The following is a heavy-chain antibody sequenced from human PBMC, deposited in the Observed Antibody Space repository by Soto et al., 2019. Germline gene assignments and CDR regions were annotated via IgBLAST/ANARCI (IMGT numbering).Heavy chain of an antibody. CDR3: ARDEDSSGWYYFDY. Sequence: EVQLVESGGGLVQPGGSLRLSCAASGFTFSSYWMHWVRQAPGKGLMWVSRINRDGSTTSYADSVKGRFTISRDNAKNTLYLQMNSLRAEDTAVYCCARDEDSSGWYYFDYWGQGTLVTVSS. J-gene: IGHJ4*02. CDR2: INRDGSTT. V-gene: IGHV3-74*01. D-gene: IGHD6-19*01. CDR1: GFTFSSYW.